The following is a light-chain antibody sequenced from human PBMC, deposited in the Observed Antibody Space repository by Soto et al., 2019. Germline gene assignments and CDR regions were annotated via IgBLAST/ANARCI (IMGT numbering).Light chain of an antibody. CDR2: RSD. Sequence: QSVLTQPPSASGTPGQRVTISCSGSSSNIGSTHVYWFQQLPGTAPKLLVYRSDRRPSGVPDRFSGSKSGTSASLAISGLRSEDEANYYCASWDDSLRGWVFGGGTKVTVL. CDR3: ASWDDSLRGWV. V-gene: IGLV1-47*01. J-gene: IGLJ3*02. CDR1: SSNIGSTH.